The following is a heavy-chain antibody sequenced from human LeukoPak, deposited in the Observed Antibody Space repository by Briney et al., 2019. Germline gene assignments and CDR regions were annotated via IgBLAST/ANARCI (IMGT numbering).Heavy chain of an antibody. J-gene: IGHJ4*02. Sequence: PGGSLRLSCAASGFTFSGYAMTWVRQAPGKGLEWVATISGPGCTTYYADSVKGRFTISRDNSQNTLYLQMNSLRAEDTAIYYCAKGLLTKTHGISWDPFDSWGQGTLVSVSS. CDR3: AKGLLTKTHGISWDPFDS. D-gene: IGHD6-13*01. CDR1: GFTFSGYA. V-gene: IGHV3-23*01. CDR2: ISGPGCTT.